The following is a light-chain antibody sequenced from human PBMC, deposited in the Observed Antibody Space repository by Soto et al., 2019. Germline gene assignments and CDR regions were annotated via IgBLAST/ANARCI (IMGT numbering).Light chain of an antibody. CDR1: QSVSSSY. V-gene: IGKV3-20*01. Sequence: EIVLTQSPGTLSLSPGARATLSCRASQSVSSSYLAWYQQKPGXXXXXLXXXXSSRATGIQDRFSGSGSGTDFTLTISRLEPEDFAVYYCQQYGGSPFTFGPGTKVDIK. CDR3: QQYGGSPFT. CDR2: XXS. J-gene: IGKJ3*01.